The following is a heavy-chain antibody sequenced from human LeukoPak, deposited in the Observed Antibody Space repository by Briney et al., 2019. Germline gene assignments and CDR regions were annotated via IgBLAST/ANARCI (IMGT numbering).Heavy chain of an antibody. CDR3: ARGRNYYDFWSGYPARGYYFDY. D-gene: IGHD3-3*01. CDR1: GGSISSYY. CDR2: INHSGST. J-gene: IGHJ4*02. V-gene: IGHV4-34*01. Sequence: PSETLSLTCTVSGGSISSYYWSWIRQPPGKGLEWIGEINHSGSTNYNPSLKSRVTISVDTSKNQFPLKLSSVTAADTAVYYCARGRNYYDFWSGYPARGYYFDYWGQGTLVTVSA.